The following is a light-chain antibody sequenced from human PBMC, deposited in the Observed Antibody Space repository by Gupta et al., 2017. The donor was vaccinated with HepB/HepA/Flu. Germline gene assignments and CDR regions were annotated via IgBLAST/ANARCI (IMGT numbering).Light chain of an antibody. CDR1: SSSFGGNY. J-gene: IGLJ2*01. Sequence: SALTQPPSPSGTPGQAVTFSSSGSSSSFGGNYVYWYQQLPGTETKRRSERKNQRPSGVPDRFVGYKAGTYEYRDPSGLRSEDEADDYGAESADRLRAWVFGGGTKVTVL. CDR2: RKN. V-gene: IGLV1-47*01. CDR3: AESADRLRAWV.